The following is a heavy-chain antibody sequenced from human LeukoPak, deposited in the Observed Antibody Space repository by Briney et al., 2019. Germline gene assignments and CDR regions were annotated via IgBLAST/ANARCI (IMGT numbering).Heavy chain of an antibody. CDR3: AKGYYYDVLTGYRRDAFDI. J-gene: IGHJ3*02. Sequence: GGSLRPSCAASGFTFNMYGMGWVRQAPGKWPEWVAAIADSGGNTYYADSVKGRLTISRDNSKNTLYLQMNSLRAEDTAIYYCAKGYYYDVLTGYRRDAFDIWGQGTMVTVSS. D-gene: IGHD3-9*01. V-gene: IGHV3-23*01. CDR2: IADSGGNT. CDR1: GFTFNMYG.